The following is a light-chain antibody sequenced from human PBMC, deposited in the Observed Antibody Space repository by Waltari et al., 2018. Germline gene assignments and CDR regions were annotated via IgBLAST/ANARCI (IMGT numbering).Light chain of an antibody. CDR2: ANT. J-gene: IGLJ1*01. CDR1: SSNIGGGYD. V-gene: IGLV1-40*01. Sequence: QSVLTQPPSVSGAPGQSVTISCTGTSSNIGGGYDAHWYQHVPGTAPNLRIFANTMRHSGVTDRLSASSSGASASLVIRGLQAADEAEYYCQSYDSSLIGYVFGKGTTVTVL. CDR3: QSYDSSLIGYV.